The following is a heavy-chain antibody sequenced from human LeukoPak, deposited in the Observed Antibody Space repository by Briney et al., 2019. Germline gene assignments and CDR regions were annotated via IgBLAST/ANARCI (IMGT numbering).Heavy chain of an antibody. V-gene: IGHV3-30*18. CDR3: AKVKVRWDDFGGFDY. D-gene: IGHD3-10*01. J-gene: IGHJ4*02. CDR2: ISYDGTYK. CDR1: GFTFSGSG. Sequence: PGRSLRLSCAASGFTFSGSGMHWVRQAPGKGLEGVAVISYDGTYKYYADSVKGRFTISRDNSKNTLYLQMNSLIIEDTAVYYCAKVKVRWDDFGGFDYWGQGTLVTVFS.